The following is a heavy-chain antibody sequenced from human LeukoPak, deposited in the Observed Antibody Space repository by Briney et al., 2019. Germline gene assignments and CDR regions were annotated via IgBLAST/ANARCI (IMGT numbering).Heavy chain of an antibody. CDR2: IYPGDSDT. CDR1: YW. CDR3: ARLGSGWYYFDY. V-gene: IGHV5-51*01. J-gene: IGHJ4*02. D-gene: IGHD6-19*01. Sequence: YWSWIRQPPGKGLEWMGIIYPGDSDTRYSPSFQGQVTISADKSISTAYLQWSSLRASDTAMYYCARLGSGWYYFDYWGQGTLVTVSS.